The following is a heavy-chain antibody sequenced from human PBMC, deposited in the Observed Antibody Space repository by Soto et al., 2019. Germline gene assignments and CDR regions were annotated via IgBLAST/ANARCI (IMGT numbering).Heavy chain of an antibody. D-gene: IGHD2-8*01. CDR1: GCTFSSYG. J-gene: IGHJ6*02. CDR2: VEYDGNVR. V-gene: IGHV3-33*05. CDR3: AREGDDQCIGTSCFHYYDLDV. Sequence: WLSLRRSCAASGCTFSSYGIHWFRHAPGKGLERVSLVEYDGNVRWYADSVNGRFTISRDNSNNAAYLHVNSLRVEDTAIYCCAREGDDQCIGTSCFHYYDLDVWGQGTTVTVSS.